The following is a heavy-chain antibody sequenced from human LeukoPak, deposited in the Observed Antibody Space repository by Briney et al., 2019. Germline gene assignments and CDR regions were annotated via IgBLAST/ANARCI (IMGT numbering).Heavy chain of an antibody. CDR2: ISWNSGSI. D-gene: IGHD3-3*01. V-gene: IGHV3-9*03. J-gene: IGHJ6*03. CDR3: ARSASEADYYMDV. CDR1: GFTFDDYA. Sequence: PGGSLRLSCAASGFTFDDYAMHWVRQAPGKGLEWVSGISWNSGSIGYADSVKGRFTISRDNAKNSLYLQMNSLRAEDMALYYCARSASEADYYMDVWGKGTTVTVSS.